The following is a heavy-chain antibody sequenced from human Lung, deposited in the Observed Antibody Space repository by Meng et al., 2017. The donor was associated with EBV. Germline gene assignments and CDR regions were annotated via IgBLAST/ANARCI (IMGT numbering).Heavy chain of an antibody. V-gene: IGHV1-46*01. Sequence: QLQLVQSGAEVKKPGASVRVSCKASGYTFTHHGISWIRQAPGQGLEWMGIINPTGGSTSYAQKFQGRVTMTSDTSTSTVYMELSSLRSEDTAVYFCARDYGDYLFDYWGQGTLVTVSS. D-gene: IGHD4-17*01. J-gene: IGHJ4*02. CDR3: ARDYGDYLFDY. CDR2: INPTGGST. CDR1: GYTFTHHG.